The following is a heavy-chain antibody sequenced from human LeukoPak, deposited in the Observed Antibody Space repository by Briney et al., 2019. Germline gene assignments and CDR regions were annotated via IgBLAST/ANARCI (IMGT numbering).Heavy chain of an antibody. CDR2: ISGSGGST. CDR1: GFTFSSYA. CDR3: AREIDGDYVSYGMDV. D-gene: IGHD4-17*01. V-gene: IGHV3-23*01. Sequence: PGGSLRLSCAASGFTFSSYAMSWVRQAPGKGLEWVSAISGSGGSTYYADSVKGRFTISRDNSKNTLYLQMNCLRAEDTAVYYCAREIDGDYVSYGMDVWGQGTTVTVSS. J-gene: IGHJ6*02.